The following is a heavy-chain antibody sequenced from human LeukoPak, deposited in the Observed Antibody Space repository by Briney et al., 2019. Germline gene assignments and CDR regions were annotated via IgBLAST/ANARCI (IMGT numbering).Heavy chain of an antibody. CDR3: ARVSSPIAAAAPPDY. CDR2: MNPNSGNT. Sequence: ASVKVSXKASGYTFTSYDINWVRQATGQGLEWMGWMNPNSGNTGYAQKFQGRVTITRNTSISTAYMELSSLRSEDTAVYYCARVSSPIAAAAPPDYWGQGTLVTASS. D-gene: IGHD6-13*01. J-gene: IGHJ4*02. CDR1: GYTFTSYD. V-gene: IGHV1-8*03.